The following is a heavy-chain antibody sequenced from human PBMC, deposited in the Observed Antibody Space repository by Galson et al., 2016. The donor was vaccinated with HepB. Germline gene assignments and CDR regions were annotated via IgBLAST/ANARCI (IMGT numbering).Heavy chain of an antibody. CDR2: ISYDGSNK. D-gene: IGHD5-24*01. V-gene: IGHV3-30*04. Sequence: SLRLSCAASGFTFGTYAMHWVRQAPGKGLEWVALISYDGSNKYYADPVKGRFTISRDNSKNSLYLQMNSLRDEDTAVYYCGGYNDYKAYDYWGQGTLVTVAS. CDR3: GGYNDYKAYDY. J-gene: IGHJ4*02. CDR1: GFTFGTYA.